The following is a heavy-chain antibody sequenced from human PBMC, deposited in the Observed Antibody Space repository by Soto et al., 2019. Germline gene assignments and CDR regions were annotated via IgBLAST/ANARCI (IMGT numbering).Heavy chain of an antibody. CDR2: IYTSGST. V-gene: IGHV4-4*07. D-gene: IGHD2-15*01. CDR3: ARSKQRWPYYYYYGMDV. Sequence: TVSGGSISSYYWSWIRQPAGKGLEWIGRIYTSGSTNYNPSLKSRVTMSVDTSKNQFSLKLSSVTAADTAVYYCARSKQRWPYYYYYGMDVWGQGTTVTVSS. CDR1: GGSISSYY. J-gene: IGHJ6*02.